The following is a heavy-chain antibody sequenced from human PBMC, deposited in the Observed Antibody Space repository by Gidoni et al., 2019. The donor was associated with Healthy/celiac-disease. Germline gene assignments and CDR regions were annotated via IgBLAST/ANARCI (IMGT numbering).Heavy chain of an antibody. CDR1: RGPFSSYA. D-gene: IGHD3-22*01. CDR2: IIPILGTA. J-gene: IGHJ4*02. V-gene: IGHV1-69*06. Sequence: QVQLVQSGAEVKKPGSSVKVSCKASRGPFSSYAISWVRQAPGQGLEWTGGIIPILGTANYAQKFQGKGRITADKSTSTAYMELSSLRSEDTAVYYCASRGQYYYDSSGYYYHTPFDYWGQGTLVTVSS. CDR3: ASRGQYYYDSSGYYYHTPFDY.